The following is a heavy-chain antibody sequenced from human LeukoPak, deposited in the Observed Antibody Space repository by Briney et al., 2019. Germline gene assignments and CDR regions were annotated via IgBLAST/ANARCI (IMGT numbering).Heavy chain of an antibody. V-gene: IGHV3-21*01. Sequence: PGGSLRLSCAASGFTFSSYSMNWVRQAPGKGLEWVSSISSSSSYIYYADSVKGRFTISRDNAKNSLYLQMNSLRAEDTAVYYCARGYSSGGVNWFDPWGQGTLVTVSS. CDR1: GFTFSSYS. CDR2: ISSSSSYI. CDR3: ARGYSSGGVNWFDP. J-gene: IGHJ5*02. D-gene: IGHD6-19*01.